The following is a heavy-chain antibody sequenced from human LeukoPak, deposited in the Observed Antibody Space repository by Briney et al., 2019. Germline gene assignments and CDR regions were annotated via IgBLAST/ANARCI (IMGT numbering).Heavy chain of an antibody. CDR1: GFTFRKHW. V-gene: IGHV3-7*03. CDR3: ARAKAEYSSSWYSPFDY. CDR2: IKEDGSEK. J-gene: IGHJ4*02. Sequence: GGSLRLSCAADGFTFRKHWMSWVRQAMGKGLECVAKIKEDGSEKHYVDSVKGRFTISRDNSKNTLYLQMNSLRAEDTAVYYCARAKAEYSSSWYSPFDYWGQGTLVTVSS. D-gene: IGHD6-13*01.